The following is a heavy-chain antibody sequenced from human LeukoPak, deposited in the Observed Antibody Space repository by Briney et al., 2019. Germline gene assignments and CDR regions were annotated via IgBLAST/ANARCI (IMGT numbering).Heavy chain of an antibody. CDR3: ARGLFGRIDY. J-gene: IGHJ4*02. V-gene: IGHV3-74*01. D-gene: IGHD3-10*01. CDR2: INSDGINT. CDR1: GFTFSNYW. Sequence: GGSLRLSCAASGFTFSNYWMHWVRQAPGKGLVWVSRINSDGINTSYADSVKGRFTISRDNAKNTLNLQMNSLRAEDTAVYYCARGLFGRIDYWGQGTLVTVSS.